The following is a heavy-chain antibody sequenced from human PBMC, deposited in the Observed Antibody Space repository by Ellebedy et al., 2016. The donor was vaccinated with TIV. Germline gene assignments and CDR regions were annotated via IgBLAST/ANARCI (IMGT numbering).Heavy chain of an antibody. CDR3: AKDQVGTKPDAFDV. CDR1: GFTFNNYA. Sequence: PGGSLRLSCAASGFTFNNYAMTWVRQAPGKGLEWVSAITIDGVITYYTESVKGRFTISRDSSKNTLYLQMGSLRAEDTALYYCAKDQVGTKPDAFDVWGQGTMVTVSS. J-gene: IGHJ3*01. D-gene: IGHD1-26*01. V-gene: IGHV3-23*01. CDR2: ITIDGVIT.